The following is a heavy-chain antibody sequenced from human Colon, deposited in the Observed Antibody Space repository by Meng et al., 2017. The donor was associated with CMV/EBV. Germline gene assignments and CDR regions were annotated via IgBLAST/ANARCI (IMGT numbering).Heavy chain of an antibody. CDR3: ARVSSGSYYTEFDY. J-gene: IGHJ4*02. V-gene: IGHV3-11*01. Sequence: SRFPFNDYYMIWIRQAPGKGLEWVSYISPTGDAVNYADSVKGRFTMSRDNNRNSLYLQMNSLRVEDTAVYYCARVSSGSYYTEFDYWGQGTLVTVSS. D-gene: IGHD1-26*01. CDR2: ISPTGDAV. CDR1: RFPFNDYY.